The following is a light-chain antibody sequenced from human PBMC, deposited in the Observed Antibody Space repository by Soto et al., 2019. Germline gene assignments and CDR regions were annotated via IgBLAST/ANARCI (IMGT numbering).Light chain of an antibody. V-gene: IGKV3D-20*02. Sequence: EIVLTQSPDTLSLSPGKRATLSCRASQSVSNSYLAWYQQKPGQAPRLLIYGASSRATGIPARLSGSGSGTDFTLTISSLEPEDFAVYYCQQRSLLITFGQGTRLEIK. CDR3: QQRSLLIT. CDR2: GAS. CDR1: QSVSNSY. J-gene: IGKJ5*01.